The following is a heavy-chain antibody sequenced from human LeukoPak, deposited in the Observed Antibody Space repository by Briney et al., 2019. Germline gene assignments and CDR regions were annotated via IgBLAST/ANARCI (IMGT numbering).Heavy chain of an antibody. D-gene: IGHD5-12*01. V-gene: IGHV3-30*02. Sequence: GGSLRLSCAASGFTFSSYGMHWVRQAPGKGLEWVAFIQYDGTSKYYADSVKGRFTISRDNSRNTLYLQMNSLRAEDTAVYYCARDRTAYSYGTLFDYWGQGTLVTVSS. CDR2: IQYDGTSK. CDR1: GFTFSSYG. CDR3: ARDRTAYSYGTLFDY. J-gene: IGHJ4*02.